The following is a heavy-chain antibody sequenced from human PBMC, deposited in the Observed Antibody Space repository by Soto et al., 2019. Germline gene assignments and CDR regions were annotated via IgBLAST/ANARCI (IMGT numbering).Heavy chain of an antibody. CDR2: ISYDGSNK. V-gene: IGHV3-30*18. CDR3: AKDQLSSGPSN. Sequence: QVQLVESGGGVVQPGRSLRLSCAASGFTFSSYGMHWVGQAPGKGLEWVAVISYDGSNKYYADSVKGRFTISRDNSKNTLYLQMNSLRAEDTAVYYCAKDQLSSGPSNWGQGTLVTVSS. D-gene: IGHD3-22*01. J-gene: IGHJ4*02. CDR1: GFTFSSYG.